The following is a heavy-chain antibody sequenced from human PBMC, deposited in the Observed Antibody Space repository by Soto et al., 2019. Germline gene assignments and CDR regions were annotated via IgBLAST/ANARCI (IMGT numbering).Heavy chain of an antibody. CDR3: ARARGYGSESYYYYYYGMDV. Sequence: ASVKVSCKASGGTFSSYAISWVRQAPGQGLEWMGGIIPIFGTANYAQKFQGRVTITADESTSTAYMELSSLRSEDTAVYYCARARGYGSESYYYYYYGMDVWSQGTTVTVSS. J-gene: IGHJ6*02. V-gene: IGHV1-69*13. CDR2: IIPIFGTA. CDR1: GGTFSSYA. D-gene: IGHD3-10*01.